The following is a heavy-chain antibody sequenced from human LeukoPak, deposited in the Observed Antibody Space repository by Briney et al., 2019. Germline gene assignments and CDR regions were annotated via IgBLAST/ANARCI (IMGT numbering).Heavy chain of an antibody. J-gene: IGHJ4*02. V-gene: IGHV2-5*02. D-gene: IGHD2-2*01. CDR1: GFSFSTSGVG. CDR2: IYWDDDE. CDR3: AHRRPYCSSTSCYGFVFDY. Sequence: SGPTLVNPTQTLTLTCTFSGFSFSTSGVGVGWIRQPPGKALEWLALIYWDDDERYSPSLKSRLTITKDTSKNQVVLTMTNMDPADTATYYCAHRRPYCSSTSCYGFVFDYWGQGTLVTVSS.